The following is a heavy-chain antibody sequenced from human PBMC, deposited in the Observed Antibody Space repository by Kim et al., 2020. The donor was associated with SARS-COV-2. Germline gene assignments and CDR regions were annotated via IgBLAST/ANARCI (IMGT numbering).Heavy chain of an antibody. J-gene: IGHJ6*02. CDR2: IYYSGST. CDR3: ARRPRANGMDV. Sequence: SETLSLTCTVSGGSISSYYWSWIRQPPGKGLEWIGFIYYSGSTNYNPSLKSRVTMSVDTSQNHFSLKLTSVTAADTAVYFCARRPRANGMDVWGQGTTVTVSS. CDR1: GGSISSYY. V-gene: IGHV4-59*08.